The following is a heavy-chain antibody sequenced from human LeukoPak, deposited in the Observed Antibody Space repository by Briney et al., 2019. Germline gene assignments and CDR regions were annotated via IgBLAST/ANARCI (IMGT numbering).Heavy chain of an antibody. CDR3: GRSYYDSSGYIRN. CDR2: ITSSGTTI. V-gene: IGHV3-11*01. CDR1: GFTFSDYY. Sequence: GGSLRLSCAASGFTFSDYYMSWIRQAPGKGREWVSDITSSGTTIYYADSVKGRFTISRDNAKNSLYLQMNSLRAEDTAVYYWGRSYYDSSGYIRNWGQGTLVTVSS. D-gene: IGHD3-22*01. J-gene: IGHJ4*02.